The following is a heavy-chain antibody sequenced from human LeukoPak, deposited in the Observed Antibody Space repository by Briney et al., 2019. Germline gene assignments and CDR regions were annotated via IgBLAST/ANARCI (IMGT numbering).Heavy chain of an antibody. D-gene: IGHD4-17*01. Sequence: GGSLRLSCAASGFAFSNTGMTWVRQAPGRGLEWVSTISPTGEGTHYADSVKGRFTISRDNSKNTLSLEMNSLRADDTATYYCARDAGGASPFDYWGQGTRVIVSS. J-gene: IGHJ4*02. CDR2: ISPTGEGT. CDR1: GFAFSNTG. V-gene: IGHV3-23*01. CDR3: ARDAGGASPFDY.